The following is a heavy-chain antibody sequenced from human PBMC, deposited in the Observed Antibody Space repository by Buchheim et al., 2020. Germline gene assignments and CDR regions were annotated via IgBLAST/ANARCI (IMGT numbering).Heavy chain of an antibody. CDR1: GFTFSSYG. Sequence: QVQLVESGGGVVQPGRSLRLSCAASGFTFSSYGMHWVRQAPGKGLEWVAVIWSDGSNKYYADSVKGRFTISRDNSKNTLYLQMNSLRAEDTAVYYCAREHYYDILTGKGMDVWGQGTT. CDR2: IWSDGSNK. CDR3: AREHYYDILTGKGMDV. J-gene: IGHJ6*02. V-gene: IGHV3-30*19. D-gene: IGHD3-9*01.